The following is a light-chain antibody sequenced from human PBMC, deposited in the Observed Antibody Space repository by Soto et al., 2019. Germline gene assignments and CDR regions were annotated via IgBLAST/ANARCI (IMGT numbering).Light chain of an antibody. CDR2: AAS. CDR3: LQDYNYPRT. Sequence: AIPLTQSPSSLSASVGDRVTITCRASQAIRNDLGWYQQKPGKAPKLLIYAASSLQSGVPSRFSGSGSGTDFTLTISNLQPEDFATYYCLQDYNYPRTFGQGTKVEIK. V-gene: IGKV1-6*01. CDR1: QAIRND. J-gene: IGKJ1*01.